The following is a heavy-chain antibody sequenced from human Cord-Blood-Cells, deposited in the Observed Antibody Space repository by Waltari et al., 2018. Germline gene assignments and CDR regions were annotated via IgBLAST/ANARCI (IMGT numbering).Heavy chain of an antibody. Sequence: QVQLVQFGAEVKKRGSSVKVSCKPSGGTFSSYAISWVRQAPGRGLEWMGRSDPLVSTANCAQKVHGRVTITADESTSTAYMELSSLRSEDTAVYYCASDRSGYSGYDEAFDIWGQGTMVTVSS. V-gene: IGHV1-69*18. D-gene: IGHD5-12*01. CDR1: GGTFSSYA. J-gene: IGHJ3*02. CDR3: ASDRSGYSGYDEAFDI. CDR2: SDPLVSTA.